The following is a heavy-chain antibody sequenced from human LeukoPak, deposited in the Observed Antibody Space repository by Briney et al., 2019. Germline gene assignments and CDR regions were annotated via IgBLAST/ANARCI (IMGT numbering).Heavy chain of an antibody. J-gene: IGHJ3*02. V-gene: IGHV3-64*01. D-gene: IGHD1-26*01. Sequence: GGSLRLSCAASGFTFSSYAMHWVRQAPGKGLEYVSAISSNGGSTYYANSVKGRFTISRDNSKNTLYLQMGSLRAEDMAVYYCARDALEYSGSYYGPAFDIWGQGTMVTVSS. CDR2: ISSNGGST. CDR3: ARDALEYSGSYYGPAFDI. CDR1: GFTFSSYA.